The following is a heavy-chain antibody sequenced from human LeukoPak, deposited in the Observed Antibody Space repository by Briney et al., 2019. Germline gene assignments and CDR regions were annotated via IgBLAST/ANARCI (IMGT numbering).Heavy chain of an antibody. D-gene: IGHD4-17*01. CDR1: GGSISGSNYY. Sequence: PSETLSLTCTVSGGSISGSNYYWGWIRQPPGKGLEWIGSIYYSGSTYYNPSLKSRVTISVDTSKNQFSLKLSSVTAADTAVYYCARVPHYGDYVRMINWFDPWGQGTLVTVSS. CDR2: IYYSGST. J-gene: IGHJ5*02. V-gene: IGHV4-39*07. CDR3: ARVPHYGDYVRMINWFDP.